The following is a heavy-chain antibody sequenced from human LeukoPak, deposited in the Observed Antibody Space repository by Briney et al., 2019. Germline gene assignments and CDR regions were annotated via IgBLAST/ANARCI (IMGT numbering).Heavy chain of an antibody. CDR3: ASDTAMVIYYYYYMDV. CDR2: ISGSGGST. Sequence: GGSLRLSCAASGFTFSSYAMSWVRQAPGKGLEWVSAISGSGGSTYYADSVKGRFTISRNNSKNTLYLQMNSLRAEDTAVYYCASDTAMVIYYYYYMDVWSKGTTVTVSS. J-gene: IGHJ6*03. CDR1: GFTFSSYA. V-gene: IGHV3-23*01. D-gene: IGHD5-18*01.